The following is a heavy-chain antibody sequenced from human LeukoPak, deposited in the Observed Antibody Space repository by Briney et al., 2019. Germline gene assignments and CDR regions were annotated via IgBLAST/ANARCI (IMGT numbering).Heavy chain of an antibody. V-gene: IGHV1-69*04. CDR2: IIPILGIA. CDR1: GGTFSSYA. D-gene: IGHD6-13*01. J-gene: IGHJ3*02. Sequence: ASVKVSCKASGGTFSSYAISWVRQAPGQGLEWMGRIIPILGIANYAQKFQGRVTITADKSTSTAYMELSSLRSEDTAVYYCARVGYSSSQGAFDIWGQGTMVTVSS. CDR3: ARVGYSSSQGAFDI.